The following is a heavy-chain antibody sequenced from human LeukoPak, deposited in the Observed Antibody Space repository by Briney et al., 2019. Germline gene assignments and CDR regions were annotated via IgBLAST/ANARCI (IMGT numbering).Heavy chain of an antibody. CDR3: AKGFDYYDSSAGLDY. CDR1: GFTFSSYA. CDR2: ISYDGSNK. D-gene: IGHD3-22*01. J-gene: IGHJ4*02. V-gene: IGHV3-30-3*01. Sequence: GGSLRLSCAASGFTFSSYAMHWVRQAPGKGLEWVAVISYDGSNKYYADSVKGRFTISRDNSKNTLYLQMNSLRAEDTAVYYCAKGFDYYDSSAGLDYWGQGTLVTVSS.